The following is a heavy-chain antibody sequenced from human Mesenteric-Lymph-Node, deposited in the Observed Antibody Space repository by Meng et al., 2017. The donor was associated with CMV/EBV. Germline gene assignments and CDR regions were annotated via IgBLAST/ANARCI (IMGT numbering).Heavy chain of an antibody. Sequence: ETLSLTCTVSGYSISSGYYWGWIRQPPGKGLEWVGRNKSKTDGGTTDYAAPVKGRFTISRDDSKNTLYLQMNSLKTEDTAVYYCTTGNAYYWGQGTLVTVSS. CDR2: NKSKTDGGTT. J-gene: IGHJ4*02. V-gene: IGHV3-15*01. CDR1: GYSISSGYY. CDR3: TTGNAYY.